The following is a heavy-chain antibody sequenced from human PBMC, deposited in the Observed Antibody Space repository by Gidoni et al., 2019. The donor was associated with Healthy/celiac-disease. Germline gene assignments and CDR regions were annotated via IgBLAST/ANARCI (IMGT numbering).Heavy chain of an antibody. D-gene: IGHD1-1*01. J-gene: IGHJ6*02. Sequence: QVQLQESGPGLVKPSGTLSLTCAVSGGSISSSNWWSWVRQPPGKGLEWIGEIYHSGSTNYNPSLKSRVTISVDKSKNQFSLKLSSVTAADTAVYYCARDVDQGTVEGISYYYYYGMDVWGQGTTVTVSS. CDR2: IYHSGST. CDR3: ARDVDQGTVEGISYYYYYGMDV. V-gene: IGHV4-4*02. CDR1: GGSISSSNW.